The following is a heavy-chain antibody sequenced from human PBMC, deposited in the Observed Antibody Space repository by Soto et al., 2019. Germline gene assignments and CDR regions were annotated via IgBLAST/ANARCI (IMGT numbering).Heavy chain of an antibody. CDR3: ARDGCSGSNCLNWFDP. V-gene: IGHV3-48*01. CDR2: ISSSSTTK. D-gene: IGHD2-15*01. J-gene: IGHJ5*02. CDR1: GFKFGSYS. Sequence: PGGSLRLSCAASGFKFGSYSMNWVRQAPGKGLEWVSYISSSSTTKYYADSVKGRFTISRDNAKNSLYLQMNSLRAEDTAVYYCARDGCSGSNCLNWFDPWGQGTLVTVSS.